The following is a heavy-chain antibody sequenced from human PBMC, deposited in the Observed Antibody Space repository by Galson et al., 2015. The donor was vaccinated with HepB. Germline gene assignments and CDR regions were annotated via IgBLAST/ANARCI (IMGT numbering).Heavy chain of an antibody. CDR2: IIPIFGTA. J-gene: IGHJ4*02. CDR1: GGTFSSYA. Sequence: SVKVSCKASGGTFSSYAISWVRQAPGQGLEWMGGIIPIFGTANYAQKFQGRVTITAGESTSTAYMELSSLRSEDTAVYYCASQSRYYDSSGYYDSWGQGTLVTVSS. D-gene: IGHD3-22*01. V-gene: IGHV1-69*13. CDR3: ASQSRYYDSSGYYDS.